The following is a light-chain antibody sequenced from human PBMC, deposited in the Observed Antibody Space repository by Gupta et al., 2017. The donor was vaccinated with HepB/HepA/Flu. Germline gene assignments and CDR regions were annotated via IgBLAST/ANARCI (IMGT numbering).Light chain of an antibody. Sequence: EIVLTQSPATLSLSPGERATLSCRAGQSVTSRLAWYQQKPGQAPRLLIYDASNRANGIPARFSGSGSGTDFTLTISSLEPEDSAVYYCHQRTNWPTSTFGQGTTVEIK. CDR2: DAS. CDR3: HQRTNWPTST. J-gene: IGKJ1*01. V-gene: IGKV3-11*01. CDR1: QSVTSR.